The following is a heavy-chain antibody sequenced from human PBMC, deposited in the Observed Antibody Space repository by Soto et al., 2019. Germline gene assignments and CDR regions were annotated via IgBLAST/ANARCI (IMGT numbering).Heavy chain of an antibody. D-gene: IGHD6-13*01. J-gene: IGHJ3*02. V-gene: IGHV3-21*01. CDR2: ISSSSYI. CDR1: GFTFSSYS. Sequence: GGSLRLSCAASGFTFSSYSMNWVRQAPGKGLEWVSSISSSSYIYYADAVKGRFIISRDNVKNPLYLQMNGLRAEDTAVYYCARHSSSWYDVFAFDIWGQGTMVTVSS. CDR3: ARHSSSWYDVFAFDI.